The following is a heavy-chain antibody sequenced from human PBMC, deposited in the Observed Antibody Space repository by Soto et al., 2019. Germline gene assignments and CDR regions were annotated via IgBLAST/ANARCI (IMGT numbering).Heavy chain of an antibody. D-gene: IGHD2-2*01. CDR3: AIVGVLVVPAAKNRGYYFDY. CDR1: GYTFTSYY. CDR2: INPSGGST. V-gene: IGHV1-46*01. Sequence: ASVKVSCKASGYTFTSYYMHWVRQAPGQGLEWMGIINPSGGSTSYAQKFQGRVTMTRDTSTSPVYMELSSLRSDDTAVYYCAIVGVLVVPAAKNRGYYFDYGGQGTLVTVSS. J-gene: IGHJ4*02.